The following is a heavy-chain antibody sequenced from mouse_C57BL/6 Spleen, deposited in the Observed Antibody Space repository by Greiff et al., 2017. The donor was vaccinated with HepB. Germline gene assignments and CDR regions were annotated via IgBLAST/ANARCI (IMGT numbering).Heavy chain of an antibody. CDR3: ARSNYGSSPDY. CDR2: IYPGDGDT. CDR1: GYAFSSSW. V-gene: IGHV1-82*01. D-gene: IGHD1-1*01. Sequence: VQLQQSGPELVKPGASVKISCKASGYAFSSSWMNWVKQRPGKGLEWIGRIYPGDGDTNYNGKFKGKATLTADKSSSTAYMQLSSLTSEDSAVYFCARSNYGSSPDYWGKGTTLTVSS. J-gene: IGHJ2*01.